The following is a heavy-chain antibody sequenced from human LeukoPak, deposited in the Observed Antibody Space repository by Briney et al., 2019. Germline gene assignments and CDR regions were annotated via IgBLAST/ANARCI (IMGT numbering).Heavy chain of an antibody. CDR3: AKDSSEVMAAPFDY. D-gene: IGHD3-16*01. CDR2: ISGSGGSK. Sequence: PVGSLRLSWAASGFTFSSYSMSWVRQAPGKGLEWVAAISGSGGSKYYADFERGRSTISRENPKNTLYLQMNTLRAEDTAVYYCAKDSSEVMAAPFDYWGQGTLVTVSS. J-gene: IGHJ4*02. CDR1: GFTFSSYS. V-gene: IGHV3-23*01.